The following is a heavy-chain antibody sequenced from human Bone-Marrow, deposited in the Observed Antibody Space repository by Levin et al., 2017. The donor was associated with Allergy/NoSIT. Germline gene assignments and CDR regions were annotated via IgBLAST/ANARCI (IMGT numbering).Heavy chain of an antibody. CDR3: AKDKRGDYYGSGTNFDY. CDR2: MSGSGDDT. V-gene: IGHV3-23*01. D-gene: IGHD3-10*01. J-gene: IGHJ4*02. CDR1: GFSFDVYA. Sequence: GGSLRLSCVASGFSFDVYAMTWVRQAPGKGLEWVSSMSGSGDDTYYADSVKGRFTISRDNSKNTLYLRMNSLKAEDTAVYYCAKDKRGDYYGSGTNFDYWGQGTLVTVSS.